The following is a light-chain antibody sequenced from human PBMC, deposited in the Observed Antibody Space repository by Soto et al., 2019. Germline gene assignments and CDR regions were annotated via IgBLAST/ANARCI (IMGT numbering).Light chain of an antibody. V-gene: IGKV1-39*01. CDR1: QSISGY. J-gene: IGKJ5*01. Sequence: DIQMTQSPSSLSASVGDRVTITCRASQSISGYLNWYQQKPGKAPKLLIYAASSLQSGVPSRFSGSGSGTDFTLTISSLQPEDFATYYCQQSYSTPVTFGQGTRLE. CDR3: QQSYSTPVT. CDR2: AAS.